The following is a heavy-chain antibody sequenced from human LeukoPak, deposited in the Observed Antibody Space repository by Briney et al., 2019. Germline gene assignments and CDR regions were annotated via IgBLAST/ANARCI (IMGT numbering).Heavy chain of an antibody. V-gene: IGHV4-30-4*08. J-gene: IGHJ4*02. Sequence: SETLSLTCTVSGGSISSGDYYWSWIRQPPGKGLEWIGYIYYSGSTYYNPSLKSRVTISVDTSKNQFSLKLSSVTAADTAVYYCARASGYYQYNLNPGINYWGQGTLVTVSS. CDR2: IYYSGST. CDR1: GGSISSGDYY. CDR3: ARASGYYQYNLNPGINY. D-gene: IGHD3-22*01.